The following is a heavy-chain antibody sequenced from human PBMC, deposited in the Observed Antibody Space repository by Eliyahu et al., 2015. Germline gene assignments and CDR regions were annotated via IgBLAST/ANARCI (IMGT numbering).Heavy chain of an antibody. D-gene: IGHD3-10*01. CDR2: IKQDGSEK. Sequence: EVQLVESGGGLVQPGGSLRLSCXASGFTFSRYWMSWVRQAPGKGLEWVANIKQDGSEKYYVDSVKGRFTISRDNAKNSLYLQMNSLRAEDTAVYYCAGYAPAQYGSGTRGWFDPWGQGTLVTVSS. CDR1: GFTFSRYW. J-gene: IGHJ5*02. V-gene: IGHV3-7*01. CDR3: AGYAPAQYGSGTRGWFDP.